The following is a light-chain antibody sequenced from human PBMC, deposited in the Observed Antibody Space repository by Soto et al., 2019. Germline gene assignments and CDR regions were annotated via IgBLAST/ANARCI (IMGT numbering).Light chain of an antibody. J-gene: IGKJ2*01. CDR1: QSVLYSSNNKNY. CDR2: WAS. CDR3: QQYYTSLPHT. Sequence: DIVMTQSPDSLAVSLGERATINCKSSQSVLYSSNNKNYLAWYQQKPGQSPKLLIYWASTRESGVPDRFSGSGSGTDSTLTISSLQAEDVAVYYCQQYYTSLPHTFGQGTKLEIK. V-gene: IGKV4-1*01.